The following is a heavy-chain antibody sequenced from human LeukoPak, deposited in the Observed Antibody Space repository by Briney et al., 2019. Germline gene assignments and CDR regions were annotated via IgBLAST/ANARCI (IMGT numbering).Heavy chain of an antibody. V-gene: IGHV3-23*01. Sequence: GGSLRLSCAASGFTFSNYGMSWVRQAPGKGLEWVSVISGSGANTYYADSVKGRFTISRDNSKNTLYLQVNSLRAEDTAVYYCAKAKSYYSNYDYWGQGTLVTVSS. CDR2: ISGSGANT. D-gene: IGHD4-11*01. CDR3: AKAKSYYSNYDY. J-gene: IGHJ4*02. CDR1: GFTFSNYG.